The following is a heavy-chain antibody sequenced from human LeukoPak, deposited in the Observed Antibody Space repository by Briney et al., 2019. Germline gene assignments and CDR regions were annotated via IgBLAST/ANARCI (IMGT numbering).Heavy chain of an antibody. J-gene: IGHJ3*02. V-gene: IGHV4-59*12. D-gene: IGHD1-26*01. CDR1: GGSISVYH. CDR2: LYDTGST. Sequence: SETLSLTCTVSGGSISVYHWSWIRQPPGKGLEWIGYLYDTGSTNYNPSLKSRVTISVDTSKNQISLKLSSATAADTAVYFCAKEGMGSEATTADGAFDIWGQGTTVTVSS. CDR3: AKEGMGSEATTADGAFDI.